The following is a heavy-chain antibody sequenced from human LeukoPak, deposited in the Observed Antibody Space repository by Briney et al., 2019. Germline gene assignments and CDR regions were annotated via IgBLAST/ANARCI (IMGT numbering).Heavy chain of an antibody. CDR2: IYHSGST. Sequence: SETLSLTCAVSGGSISSGGYSWSWIRQPPGKGLEWIGYIYHSGSTYYNPSLKSRVTISVDRSKNQFSLKLSSVTAADTAVYYCARAGCSSTSCYAADWFDPWGQGTLVTVSS. V-gene: IGHV4-30-2*01. CDR3: ARAGCSSTSCYAADWFDP. CDR1: GGSISSGGYS. D-gene: IGHD2-2*01. J-gene: IGHJ5*02.